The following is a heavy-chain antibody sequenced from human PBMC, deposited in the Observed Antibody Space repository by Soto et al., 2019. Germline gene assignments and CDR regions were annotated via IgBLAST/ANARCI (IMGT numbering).Heavy chain of an antibody. CDR2: IYYTGST. CDR1: GGSISGYY. CDR3: ARQTYSSSWTIQYFDY. D-gene: IGHD6-13*01. J-gene: IGHJ4*02. Sequence: SETLSLTCTVSGGSISGYYWSWIRQPPGKRLEWIGYIYYTGSTNYNPSLRSRVTISIDTSKNQFSLQLSSVTAADTAVYYCARQTYSSSWTIQYFDYWGQGTLVTVST. V-gene: IGHV4-59*08.